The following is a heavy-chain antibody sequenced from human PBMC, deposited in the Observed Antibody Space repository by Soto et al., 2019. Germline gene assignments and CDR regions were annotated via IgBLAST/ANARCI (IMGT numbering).Heavy chain of an antibody. CDR2: IQYNGYS. CDR1: GGSITNYY. V-gene: IGHV4-59*08. CDR3: ASHGFGSLHGLVDV. J-gene: IGHJ6*02. Sequence: QVQLQESGPGLVKPSETLSLTCTVSGGSITNYYCSWFRQPPGKGLEWIGYIQYNGYSAYNLSLKRRVTMSRDTSKTQFSLMLESVPATDTAVYYCASHGFGSLHGLVDVWGQGTTVIVSS. D-gene: IGHD3-10*01.